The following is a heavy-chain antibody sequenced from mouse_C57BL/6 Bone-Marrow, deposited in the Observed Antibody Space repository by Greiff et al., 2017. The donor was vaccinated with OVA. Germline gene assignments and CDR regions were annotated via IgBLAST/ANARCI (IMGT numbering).Heavy chain of an antibody. CDR1: GFNIKNTY. Sequence: VQLQQSVAELVRPGASVKLSCTASGFNIKNTYMHWVKQRPEQGLEWIGRIDPANGNTKYAPKFQGKATITADTSSNTAYLQLSSLTSEDTAIYDCARPFLLRLDVYAMDYWGQGTSVTVSS. D-gene: IGHD2-2*01. CDR3: ARPFLLRLDVYAMDY. V-gene: IGHV14-3*01. J-gene: IGHJ4*01. CDR2: IDPANGNT.